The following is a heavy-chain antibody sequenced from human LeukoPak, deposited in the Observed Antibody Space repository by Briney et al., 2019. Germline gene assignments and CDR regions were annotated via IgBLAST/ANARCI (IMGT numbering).Heavy chain of an antibody. CDR2: ISWNSGDK. CDR3: AKANSNWYFDL. J-gene: IGHJ2*01. V-gene: IGHV3-9*01. Sequence: GGSLRLSCAGSGFNFNNYAMRWVRHAPGKGLEWVSGISWNSGDKAYADSVKGRFTISRDNVKNSLYLQMNSLRADDTAFYYCAKANSNWYFDLWGRGTLVSVSS. CDR1: GFNFNNYA.